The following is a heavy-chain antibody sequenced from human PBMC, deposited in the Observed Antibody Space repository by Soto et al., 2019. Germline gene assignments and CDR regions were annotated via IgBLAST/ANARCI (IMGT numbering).Heavy chain of an antibody. D-gene: IGHD3-10*01. CDR1: GGSVSSGSYY. CDR2: IYYSGST. Sequence: SETLSLTCTVSGGSVSSGSYYWSWIRQPPGKGLEWIGYIYYSGSTNYNPSLKSRVTISVDTSKNQFSLKLSSVTAADTAVYYCAREGFGQLHGLVDVWGPGTTVNVAS. V-gene: IGHV4-61*01. CDR3: AREGFGQLHGLVDV. J-gene: IGHJ6*02.